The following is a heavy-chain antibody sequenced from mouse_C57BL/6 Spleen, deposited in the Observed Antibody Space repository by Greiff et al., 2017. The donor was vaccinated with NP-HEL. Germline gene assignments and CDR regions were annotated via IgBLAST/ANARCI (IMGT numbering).Heavy chain of an antibody. J-gene: IGHJ4*01. CDR2: IDPSDSYT. V-gene: IGHV1-69*01. CDR3: ARSLTGTYAMDY. CDR1: GYTFTSYW. D-gene: IGHD4-1*01. Sequence: QVQLKQPGAELVMPGASVKLSCKASGYTFTSYWMHWVKQRPGQGLEWIREIDPSDSYTNYNQKFKGKSTLTVDKSSSTAYMQLSSLTSEDSAVYYCARSLTGTYAMDYWGQGTSVTVSS.